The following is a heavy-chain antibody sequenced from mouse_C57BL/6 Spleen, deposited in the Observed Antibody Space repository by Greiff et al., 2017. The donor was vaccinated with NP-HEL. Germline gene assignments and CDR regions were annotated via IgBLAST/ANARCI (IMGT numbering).Heavy chain of an antibody. CDR1: GYTFTSYW. CDR3: ARRGGSSLYYYAMDY. J-gene: IGHJ4*01. CDR2: IYPGSGST. Sequence: VQLQQPGAELVKPGASVKMSCKASGYTFTSYWITWVKQRPGQGLEWIGDIYPGSGSTNYNEKFKSKATLTVDTSSSTAYMQRSSLTSEDSAVYYCARRGGSSLYYYAMDYWGQGTSVTVSS. V-gene: IGHV1-55*01. D-gene: IGHD1-1*01.